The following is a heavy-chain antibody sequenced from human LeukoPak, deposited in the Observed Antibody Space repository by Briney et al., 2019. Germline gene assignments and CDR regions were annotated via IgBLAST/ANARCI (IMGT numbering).Heavy chain of an antibody. V-gene: IGHV3-23*01. Sequence: GGYLRLSCAASGFTCSSYAMSWVRQAPGKGLEWVSTTSGSGGSKYYAYSVKGRFTISRDNSKNTLYLQMNSLRAEDTAVYYCAKDGMRGYSYGFAYFDYWGQGTLVTVSA. D-gene: IGHD5-18*01. CDR2: TSGSGGSK. J-gene: IGHJ4*02. CDR1: GFTCSSYA. CDR3: AKDGMRGYSYGFAYFDY.